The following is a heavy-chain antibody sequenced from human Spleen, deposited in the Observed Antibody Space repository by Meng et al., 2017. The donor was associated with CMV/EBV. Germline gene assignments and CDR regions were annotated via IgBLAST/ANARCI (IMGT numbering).Heavy chain of an antibody. D-gene: IGHD7-27*01. V-gene: IGHV4-61*01. CDR1: GGSVSSGSYY. CDR2: IYYSGST. CDR3: ARNWGSSWLDS. Sequence: SETLSLTCTVSGGSVSSGSYYWSWIRQPPGKGLEWIGYIYYSGSTNYNPSLKSRVTISVDTSKNQFSLHLNSVTPEDTAVYYCARNWGSSWLDSWGQGTLVTVSS. J-gene: IGHJ5*01.